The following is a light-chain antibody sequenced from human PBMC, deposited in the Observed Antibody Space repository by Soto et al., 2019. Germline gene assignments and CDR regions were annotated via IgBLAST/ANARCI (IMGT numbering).Light chain of an antibody. V-gene: IGKV3-11*01. CDR3: QQYGGSPRT. J-gene: IGKJ1*01. CDR1: QSISYN. Sequence: EIVLTQSPATLSLSPGERATLSCRASQSISYNLAWYQQKPGQAPRLLIYDASNRATGVPARFSGSGSGTDFTLSISSLEPEDFAVYYCQQYGGSPRTFGQGTKVEIK. CDR2: DAS.